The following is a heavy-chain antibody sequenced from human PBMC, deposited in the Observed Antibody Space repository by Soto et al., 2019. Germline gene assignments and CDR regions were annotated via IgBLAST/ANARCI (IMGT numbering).Heavy chain of an antibody. V-gene: IGHV4-4*07. CDR1: GGSISNYF. CDR2: VYITGTT. J-gene: IGHJ4*02. CDR3: ARDGDYNSGWYSFDY. D-gene: IGHD6-19*01. Sequence: SETLSLTCTVSGGSISNYFWSWIRQPAGKGMEWIGRVYITGTTNYNPSLKSRVTMSVDASQNQVSLRLSSVTAADTAVYYCARDGDYNSGWYSFDYWGQGTLVTVSS.